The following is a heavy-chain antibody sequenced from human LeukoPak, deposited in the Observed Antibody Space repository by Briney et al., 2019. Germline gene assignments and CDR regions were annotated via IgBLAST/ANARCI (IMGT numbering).Heavy chain of an antibody. Sequence: SSVNVSCKASGGTFSSYAISWVRQAPGQGLEWMGGIIPIFGTANYAQKFQGRVTITTDESTSTAYMELSSLRSEDTAVYYCAIVVVPAAIADYYYYYMDVWGKGTTVTVSS. CDR2: IIPIFGTA. CDR3: AIVVVPAAIADYYYYYMDV. D-gene: IGHD2-2*02. V-gene: IGHV1-69*05. CDR1: GGTFSSYA. J-gene: IGHJ6*03.